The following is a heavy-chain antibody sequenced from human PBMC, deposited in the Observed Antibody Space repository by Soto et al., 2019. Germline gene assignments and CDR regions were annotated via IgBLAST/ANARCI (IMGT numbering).Heavy chain of an antibody. Sequence: GGSLRLSCAASGFTFSSDSMNWVRQAPGKGLEWVSSISSSSSYIYYADSVKGRFTISRDNAKNSLYLQMNSLRAEDTAVYYCARVGPNSSSWYADFDYWGQGTLVTVSS. CDR1: GFTFSSDS. D-gene: IGHD6-13*01. CDR2: ISSSSSYI. V-gene: IGHV3-21*01. CDR3: ARVGPNSSSWYADFDY. J-gene: IGHJ4*02.